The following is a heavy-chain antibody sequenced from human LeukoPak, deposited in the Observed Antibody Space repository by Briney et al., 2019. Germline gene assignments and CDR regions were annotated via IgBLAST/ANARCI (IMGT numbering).Heavy chain of an antibody. V-gene: IGHV1-18*01. Sequence: ASVKVSCKASGGTFSSYAISWVRQAPGQGLEWMGWISSYNGNTNYDQKFQGRVTMTTDTSTSTAYMELRSLKSDDTAVYYCARGGGSQVTGIDYWGQGALVTVSS. J-gene: IGHJ4*02. CDR1: GGTFSSYA. D-gene: IGHD2-21*02. CDR2: ISSYNGNT. CDR3: ARGGGSQVTGIDY.